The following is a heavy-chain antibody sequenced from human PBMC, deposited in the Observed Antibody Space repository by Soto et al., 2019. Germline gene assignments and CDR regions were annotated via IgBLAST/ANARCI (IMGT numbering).Heavy chain of an antibody. Sequence: SETLSLTCTVSGGPISCYYWSRIRPPPGKELEWIGYIYYSGSTNYNPSLKSRVTISVDTSKTQFSLWLSSVTARDTAVYYCAREDATLSGAFDIWGQGTMVTVSS. V-gene: IGHV4-59*01. D-gene: IGHD1-1*01. J-gene: IGHJ3*02. CDR1: GGPISCYY. CDR3: AREDATLSGAFDI. CDR2: IYYSGST.